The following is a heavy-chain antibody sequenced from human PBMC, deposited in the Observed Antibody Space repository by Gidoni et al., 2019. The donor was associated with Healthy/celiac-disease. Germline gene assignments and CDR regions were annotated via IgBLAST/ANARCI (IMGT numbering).Heavy chain of an antibody. V-gene: IGHV4-34*01. D-gene: IGHD2-2*01. Sequence: QVQLQQWGAGLLKPSETLSLTCAVYGGSFSGYYWSWIRQPPGKGLEWNGEINHSGSTNYNPSLKSRVTISVDTSKNQFSLKLSSVTAADTAVYYCARARFLGYCSSTSCYPYYYYGMDVWGQGTTVTVSS. CDR2: INHSGST. CDR1: GGSFSGYY. CDR3: ARARFLGYCSSTSCYPYYYYGMDV. J-gene: IGHJ6*02.